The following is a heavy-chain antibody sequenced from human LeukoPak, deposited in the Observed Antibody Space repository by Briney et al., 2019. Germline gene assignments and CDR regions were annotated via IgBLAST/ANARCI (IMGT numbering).Heavy chain of an antibody. CDR1: GGSISNYY. D-gene: IGHD3-22*01. CDR3: AAPYYYDSSGYYPFDY. V-gene: IGHV4-59*01. J-gene: IGHJ4*02. Sequence: SETLSLTCTVSGGSISNYYWSWIRQPPGKGLEWIGYIYYSGSTNYNPSLKSRVTISVDTSKNQFSLKLSSVTAADTAVYYCAAPYYYDSSGYYPFDYWGQGTLVTVSS. CDR2: IYYSGST.